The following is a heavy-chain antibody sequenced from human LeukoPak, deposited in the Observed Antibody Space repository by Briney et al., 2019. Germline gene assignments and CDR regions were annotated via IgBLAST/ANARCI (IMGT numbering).Heavy chain of an antibody. D-gene: IGHD1-26*01. CDR2: INSDGSST. Sequence: PGGSLRLSCAASGFTFSSYWMHWVRQAPGKGLVWVSRINSDGSSTSYADSVKGRFTISRDNAKNTLYLQMNSLRAEDTAVYYWARGVGATNSNWFDPWGQGTLVTVSS. CDR1: GFTFSSYW. CDR3: ARGVGATNSNWFDP. J-gene: IGHJ5*02. V-gene: IGHV3-74*01.